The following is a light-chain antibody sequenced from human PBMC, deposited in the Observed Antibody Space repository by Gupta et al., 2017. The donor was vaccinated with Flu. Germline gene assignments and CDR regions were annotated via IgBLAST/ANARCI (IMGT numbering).Light chain of an antibody. CDR3: QQYNNWPPDP. V-gene: IGKV3-15*01. CDR2: GAS. CDR1: QSVSSN. J-gene: IGKJ1*01. Sequence: EIVMTRSQATLSVSPGERATLSCRASQSVSSNLAWYQQKPGQAPRLLIYGASTRATGIPARFSGSGSGTEFTLTISSLQSEDFAVYYCQQYNNWPPDPFGQGTKVEIK.